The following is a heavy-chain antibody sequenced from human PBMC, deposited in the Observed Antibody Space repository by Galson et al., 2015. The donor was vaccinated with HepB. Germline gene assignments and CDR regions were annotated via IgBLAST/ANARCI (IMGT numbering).Heavy chain of an antibody. J-gene: IGHJ5*02. D-gene: IGHD2-2*01. CDR2: IYTSGST. Sequence: TLSLTCTVSGGSISSGSYYWSWIRQPAGKGLEWIGRIYTSGSTNYNPSLKSRVTMSVDTSKNQFSLKLSSVTAADTAVYYCARASRPAPAIHWFDPWGQGTLVTVSS. CDR1: GGSISSGSYY. CDR3: ARASRPAPAIHWFDP. V-gene: IGHV4-61*02.